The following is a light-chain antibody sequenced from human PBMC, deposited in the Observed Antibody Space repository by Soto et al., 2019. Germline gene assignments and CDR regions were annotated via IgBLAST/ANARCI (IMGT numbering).Light chain of an antibody. CDR3: SSYTSSITVL. J-gene: IGLJ2*01. V-gene: IGLV2-18*02. CDR2: EAS. Sequence: QSALTQPPSVSGSPGQSVTISCTGTSSDIGSYNRVSWYQQPPGTAPKLMIYEASNRPSGVPDRFSGSKSGNTASLTISGLQPDDEADYYCSSYTSSITVLFGGGTKLTVL. CDR1: SSDIGSYNR.